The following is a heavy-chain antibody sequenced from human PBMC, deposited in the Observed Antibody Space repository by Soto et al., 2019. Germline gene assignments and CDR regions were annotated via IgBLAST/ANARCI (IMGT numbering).Heavy chain of an antibody. Sequence: QVQLQESGPGLVKPSETLSLTCTVSGGSISSYYWSWIRQPPGRGLEWIGYINYRGSTNYNPSLKIRLTTSVATSQIQFSLKLSSVTSAGTAVYSCARRYGSGFDYWRQGTLVTVSS. D-gene: IGHD5-18*01. CDR1: GGSISSYY. CDR3: ARRYGSGFDY. CDR2: INYRGST. J-gene: IGHJ4*02. V-gene: IGHV4-59*08.